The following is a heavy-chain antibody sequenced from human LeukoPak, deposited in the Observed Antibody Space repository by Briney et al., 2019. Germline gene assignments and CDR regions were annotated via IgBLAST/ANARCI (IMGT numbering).Heavy chain of an antibody. CDR1: GDSIGRGVYY. J-gene: IGHJ5*02. D-gene: IGHD3-10*02. CDR3: ARHPGLYSICFDP. V-gene: IGHV4-39*01. Sequence: PSETLSLTCSVSGDSIGRGVYYWAWLRQSPGRGLEWIGSVYFTDKTYYNPSLKSRVTMSVQTSKNQFSPNVRSVTATDTAVYFCARHPGLYSICFDPWGQGTLVIVSS. CDR2: VYFTDKT.